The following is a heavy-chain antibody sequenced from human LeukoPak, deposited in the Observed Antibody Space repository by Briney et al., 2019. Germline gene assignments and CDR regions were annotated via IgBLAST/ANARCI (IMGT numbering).Heavy chain of an antibody. Sequence: GGSLRLSCTVSGFTVSSKSWSWVRQAPGKGLEWVSFIYSGGNTHYSDSVTGRFTISRDNSKNTLYLQMNSLRAEDTAVYYCASGGIAAAKVDYWGQGTLVTVSS. CDR3: ASGGIAAAKVDY. CDR2: IYSGGNT. V-gene: IGHV3-53*01. CDR1: GFTVSSKS. D-gene: IGHD6-13*01. J-gene: IGHJ4*02.